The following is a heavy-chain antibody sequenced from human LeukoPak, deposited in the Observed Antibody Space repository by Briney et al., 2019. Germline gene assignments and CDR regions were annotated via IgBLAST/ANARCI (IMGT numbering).Heavy chain of an antibody. CDR1: GFTFTNYN. V-gene: IGHV1-46*01. Sequence: ASVKVSCKASGFTFTNYNLHWVRQAPGQRLEWMGVINPSGGSTNYAQNFQGRVTMTRDTSTSTVYMELSSLRSEDTAVYYCVRVRDGYNDAYDIWGQGTMVTVSS. CDR3: VRVRDGYNDAYDI. J-gene: IGHJ3*02. D-gene: IGHD5-24*01. CDR2: INPSGGST.